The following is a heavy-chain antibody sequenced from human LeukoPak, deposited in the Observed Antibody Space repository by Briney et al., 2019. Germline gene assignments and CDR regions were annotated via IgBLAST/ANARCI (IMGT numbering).Heavy chain of an antibody. J-gene: IGHJ4*02. CDR1: GGSFSGYY. CDR3: ARGSDFWSGYFSFDY. D-gene: IGHD3-3*01. V-gene: IGHV4-34*01. Sequence: SETLSLTCAVYGGSFSGYYWSWIRQPPGKGLEWIGEINHSGSTNYNPSLKSRVTISVDTSKSQFSLKLSSVTAADTAVYYCARGSDFWSGYFSFDYWGQGTLVTVSS. CDR2: INHSGST.